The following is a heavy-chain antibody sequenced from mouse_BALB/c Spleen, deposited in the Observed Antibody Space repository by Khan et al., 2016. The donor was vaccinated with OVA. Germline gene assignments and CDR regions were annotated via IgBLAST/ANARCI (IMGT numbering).Heavy chain of an antibody. D-gene: IGHD1-1*01. J-gene: IGHJ4*01. V-gene: IGHV1S56*01. CDR3: AGEGLRGVGMDY. CDR1: GYTFTAYD. Sequence: QVQLQQSGPELVKPGALVKISCKASGYTFTAYDINWVKQRPGQGLEWIGWIYPGDGSTEYNENFKGKATLTADTSSNPAYMQLSSLTSEKSAVYFCAGEGLRGVGMDYWGQGTSVSVSS. CDR2: IYPGDGST.